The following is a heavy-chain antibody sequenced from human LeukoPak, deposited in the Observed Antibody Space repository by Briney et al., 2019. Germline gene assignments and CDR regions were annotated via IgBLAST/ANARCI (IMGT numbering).Heavy chain of an antibody. D-gene: IGHD3-22*01. CDR3: ARETSAYYSADY. V-gene: IGHV1-18*01. CDR2: IGAYNGNT. Sequence: ASVKVSCKASGYTFTSYGINWVRQAPGQGLEWMGRIGAYNGNTNYAQKFQGRVTMTTDTSTTTAYMELRSLRYDDTAVYYCARETSAYYSADYWGQGTLVTVSS. CDR1: GYTFTSYG. J-gene: IGHJ4*02.